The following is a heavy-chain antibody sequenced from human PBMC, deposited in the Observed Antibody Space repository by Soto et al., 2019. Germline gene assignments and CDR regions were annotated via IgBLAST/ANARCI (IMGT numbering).Heavy chain of an antibody. V-gene: IGHV3-33*01. D-gene: IGHD6-19*01. Sequence: GGSLRLSCAASGFTFSSYGMHWVRQAPGKGLEWVAVIWYDGSNKYYADSVKGRFTISRDNSKNTLYLQMNSLRAEDTAVYYCAFLVYRSGWPLIDYWCQAILVTVS. CDR3: AFLVYRSGWPLIDY. J-gene: IGHJ4*02. CDR2: IWYDGSNK. CDR1: GFTFSSYG.